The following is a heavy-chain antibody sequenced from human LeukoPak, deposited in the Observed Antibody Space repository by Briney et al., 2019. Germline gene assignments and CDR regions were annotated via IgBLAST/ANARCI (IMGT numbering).Heavy chain of an antibody. CDR1: GGTFNSYA. CDR2: MNPNSGNT. Sequence: ASVKVSCKASGGTFNSYAISWVRQAPGQGLEWMGWMNPNSGNTGYAQKFQGRVTMTRNTSISTAYMELSSLRSEDTAVYYCARGPHYDYVWGSYRPNWFDPWGQGTLVTVSS. CDR3: ARGPHYDYVWGSYRPNWFDP. J-gene: IGHJ5*02. D-gene: IGHD3-16*02. V-gene: IGHV1-8*01.